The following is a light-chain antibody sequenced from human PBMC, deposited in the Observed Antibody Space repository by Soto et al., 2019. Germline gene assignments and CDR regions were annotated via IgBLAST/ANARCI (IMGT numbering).Light chain of an antibody. CDR1: QDISNY. Sequence: DIQMTQSLSSLSASVGDRVTITCRASQDISNYLAWFQQKPGRPPKSLIYAASSLQSGVPSKFSGSGSGTDFTLTISSLQPEDFATYFCQQYNTYPFTFGPGTKVDIK. CDR2: AAS. J-gene: IGKJ3*01. CDR3: QQYNTYPFT. V-gene: IGKV1-16*02.